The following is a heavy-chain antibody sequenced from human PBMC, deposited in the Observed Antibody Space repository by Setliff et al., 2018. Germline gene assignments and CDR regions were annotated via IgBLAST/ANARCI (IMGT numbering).Heavy chain of an antibody. CDR3: AKSPHDFWSGRVFFDY. CDR2: IKQDGSEK. D-gene: IGHD3-3*01. V-gene: IGHV3-7*03. CDR1: GFTFRSYW. Sequence: LRLSCAASGFTFRSYWMSWVRQAPGKGLEWVANIKQDGSEKYYVDSVKGRFTISRDNAKNSLYLQMNSLRVEDTAIYYCAKSPHDFWSGRVFFDYWGQGILVTVSS. J-gene: IGHJ4*01.